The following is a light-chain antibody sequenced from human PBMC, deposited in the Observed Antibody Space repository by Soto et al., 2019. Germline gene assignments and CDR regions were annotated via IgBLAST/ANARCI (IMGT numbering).Light chain of an antibody. J-gene: IGKJ1*01. V-gene: IGKV3-15*01. Sequence: EIVMTQSPATLSVSPGERATLSCRASQSVSSNSAWYQKKPGQAPRLLIYAASTRATGIPARFSGSGSGTVYTLTISSLQSEDFADYYQQYYNNWPQTFGQGTKVEIK. CDR2: AAS. CDR1: QSVSSN. CDR3: QYYNNWPQT.